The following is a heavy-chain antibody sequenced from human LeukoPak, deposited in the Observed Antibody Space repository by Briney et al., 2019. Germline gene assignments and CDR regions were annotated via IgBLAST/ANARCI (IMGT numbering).Heavy chain of an antibody. V-gene: IGHV1-69*06. CDR3: ARDHPYYYDSSGYYYAN. Sequence: ASVKVSCKASGGTFSSYAISWVRQAPGQGLEWMGRIIPIFGTANYAQKFQGRVTITADKSTSTAYMELSSLRSEDTAVYYCARDHPYYYDSSGYYYANWGQGTPVTVSS. CDR2: IIPIFGTA. CDR1: GGTFSSYA. D-gene: IGHD3-22*01. J-gene: IGHJ4*02.